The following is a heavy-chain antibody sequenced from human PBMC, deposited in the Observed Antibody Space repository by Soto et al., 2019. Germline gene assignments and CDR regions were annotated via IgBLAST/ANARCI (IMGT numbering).Heavy chain of an antibody. Sequence: QVQLVQSGAEVKKPGASVKVSCKASGYTFTSYGISWVRQAPGQGLEWMGWISAYNGNTNYAQKLQGRVTITTDPPTSTAYTELRSLRSHDTAVYYCSRHGRGSGEPYYWGQAALVTVYS. J-gene: IGHJ4*02. V-gene: IGHV1-18*01. CDR1: GYTFTSYG. CDR3: SRHGRGSGEPYY. D-gene: IGHD3-16*01. CDR2: ISAYNGNT.